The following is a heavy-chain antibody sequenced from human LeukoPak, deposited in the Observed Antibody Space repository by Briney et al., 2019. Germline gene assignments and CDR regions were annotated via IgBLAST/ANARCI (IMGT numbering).Heavy chain of an antibody. CDR3: AKDTGKPTDAITMEDNAFDI. J-gene: IGHJ3*02. CDR2: ISWSSGII. D-gene: IGHD3-3*01. V-gene: IGHV3-9*01. CDR1: GFTFDDHG. Sequence: GGSLRLSCAASGFTFDDHGMHWVRQAPGKGLEWVSGISWSSGIIGYADSVKGRFTISRDNAKNSLYLQMDSLRAEDTALYYCAKDTGKPTDAITMEDNAFDIWGQGTMVTVSS.